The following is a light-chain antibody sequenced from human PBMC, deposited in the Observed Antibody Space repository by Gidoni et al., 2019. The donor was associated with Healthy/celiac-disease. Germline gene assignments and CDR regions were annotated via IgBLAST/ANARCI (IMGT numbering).Light chain of an antibody. CDR2: AAS. CDR3: QQSYSTHWR. V-gene: IGKV1-39*01. Sequence: DIHMTQSPSSLSASVGDRVTITCRASQSISSYLNWYQQKPGKAPKLLIYAASSLQSGVPSRFSGSGSGTDFTLTISSLQPEDFATYYCQQSYSTHWRVGQXTKVEIK. CDR1: QSISSY. J-gene: IGKJ1*01.